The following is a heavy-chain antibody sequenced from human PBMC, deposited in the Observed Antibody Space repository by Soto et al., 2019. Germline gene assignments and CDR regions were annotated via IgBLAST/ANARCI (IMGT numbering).Heavy chain of an antibody. CDR2: IIPIFGTA. CDR1: GGTFSSYA. Sequence: QVQLVQSGAEVKKPGSSVKVSCKASGGTFSSYAISWVRQAPGQGLEWMGGIIPIFGTANYAQKLQGRVTITADESTSTAYMELSSLSTEDTAVYYCARVGSSGWYGYYYGMDVWGQGTTVTVSS. CDR3: ARVGSSGWYGYYYGMDV. J-gene: IGHJ6*02. V-gene: IGHV1-69*01. D-gene: IGHD6-19*01.